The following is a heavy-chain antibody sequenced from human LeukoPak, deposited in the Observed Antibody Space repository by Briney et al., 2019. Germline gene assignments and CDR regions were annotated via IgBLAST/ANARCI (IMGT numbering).Heavy chain of an antibody. Sequence: SETLSLTCTVSGGSITSGGYYWTWLRQPAGKGLEWVGRIHSSGSTNYNPSLNSRVTVSADTSNNQFSLKLSSVTAADTAIYYCATSASSGSNYFDPWGQGILVTVSS. CDR2: IHSSGST. CDR1: GGSITSGGYY. V-gene: IGHV4-61*02. D-gene: IGHD3-22*01. J-gene: IGHJ5*02. CDR3: ATSASSGSNYFDP.